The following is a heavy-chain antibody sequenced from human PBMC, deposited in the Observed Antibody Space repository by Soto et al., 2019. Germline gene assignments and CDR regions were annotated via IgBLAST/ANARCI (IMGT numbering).Heavy chain of an antibody. CDR2: ISGSGGST. V-gene: IGHV3-23*01. CDR3: AKDSPSCADYYYMDV. CDR1: GFTFSSYA. Sequence: EVQLLESGGGLVQPGGSLRLSCAASGFTFSSYAMSWVRQAPGKGLEWVSDISGSGGSTYYADSVKGRFTISRDNSKNTLYLQMNSRRADDTAVYYCAKDSPSCADYYYMDVWGKGTTVTVSS. D-gene: IGHD3-16*01. J-gene: IGHJ6*03.